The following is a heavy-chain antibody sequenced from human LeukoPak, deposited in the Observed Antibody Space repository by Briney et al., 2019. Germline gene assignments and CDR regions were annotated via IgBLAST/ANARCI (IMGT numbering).Heavy chain of an antibody. Sequence: SETLSLTCTVSGGSISSSTFYWGWLRQPPGKGLEWIGTIYYSGNTYVNPSLNSRVTISVDTSKSQFSLGLRSVTAADTAVYYCARHGGAGSWFHFDYWGQGTLVTVSS. V-gene: IGHV4-39*01. CDR2: IYYSGNT. CDR3: ARHGGAGSWFHFDY. J-gene: IGHJ4*02. CDR1: GGSISSSTFY. D-gene: IGHD6-13*01.